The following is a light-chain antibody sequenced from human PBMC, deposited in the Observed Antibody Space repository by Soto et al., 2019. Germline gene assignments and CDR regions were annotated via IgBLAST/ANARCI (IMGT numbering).Light chain of an antibody. CDR1: QSISSW. J-gene: IGKJ1*01. CDR2: KAS. V-gene: IGKV1-5*03. CDR3: QQYNSYSPTWT. Sequence: DIQMTQSPSSLSASVGDRVTITCRASQSISSWLAWYQQKPGKAPKLLIYKASSLESGVPSRFSGSGSGTEFTLTISSLQPGDFATYYCQQYNSYSPTWTFGQGTKVDIK.